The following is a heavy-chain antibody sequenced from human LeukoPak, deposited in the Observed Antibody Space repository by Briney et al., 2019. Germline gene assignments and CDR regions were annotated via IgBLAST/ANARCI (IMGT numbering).Heavy chain of an antibody. CDR1: GFTFSNAW. CDR3: TMTTVNTIPLN. Sequence: GGSLRLSCAASGFTFSNAWMSWVRQAPGKGLEWIGRIRSKTDGGTTDYAAPVKDRVTISRDDSKNTLFLQINSLKTDDTAVYYCTMTTVNTIPLNGGQGTLVTVSS. CDR2: IRSKTDGGTT. D-gene: IGHD4-11*01. J-gene: IGHJ4*02. V-gene: IGHV3-15*01.